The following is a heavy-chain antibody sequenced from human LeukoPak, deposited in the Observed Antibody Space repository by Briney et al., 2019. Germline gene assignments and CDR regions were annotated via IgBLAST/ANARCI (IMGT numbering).Heavy chain of an antibody. CDR2: IYYSGST. Sequence: PSETLSLTCTVSGGSISSYYWSWIRQPPGKGLEWIGYIYYSGSTNYKPSLKSRVTISVDTSKNQFSLKLSSVTAADTAVYYCARLTISGGFDAFDIWGQGTMVTVSS. V-gene: IGHV4-59*08. CDR3: ARLTISGGFDAFDI. CDR1: GGSISSYY. D-gene: IGHD3-3*01. J-gene: IGHJ3*02.